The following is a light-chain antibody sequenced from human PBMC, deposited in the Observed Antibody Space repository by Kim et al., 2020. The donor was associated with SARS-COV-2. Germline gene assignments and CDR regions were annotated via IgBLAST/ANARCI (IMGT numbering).Light chain of an antibody. V-gene: IGLV6-57*03. CDR2: EDN. CDR1: SGSIASNY. CDR3: QSYDSSNYV. J-gene: IGLJ1*01. Sequence: GKTVTISCTRSSGSIASNYVQWYQQRPGSVPTTVIYEDNQRPSGVPDRFSGSIDSSSNSASLTISGLKTEDEADYYCQSYDSSNYVFGTGTKVTVL.